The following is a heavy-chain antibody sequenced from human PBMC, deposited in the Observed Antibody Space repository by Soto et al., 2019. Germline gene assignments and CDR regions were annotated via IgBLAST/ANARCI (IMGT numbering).Heavy chain of an antibody. CDR1: GGSISSYY. Sequence: SETLFLTCTVSGGSISSYYWSWIRQPPGKGLEWIGYIYYSGSTNYNPSLKSRVTISVDTSKNQFSLKLSSVTAADTAVYYCARHSSAAAGTPYYFDYWGQGTLVTVSS. CDR2: IYYSGST. V-gene: IGHV4-59*08. CDR3: ARHSSAAAGTPYYFDY. D-gene: IGHD6-13*01. J-gene: IGHJ4*02.